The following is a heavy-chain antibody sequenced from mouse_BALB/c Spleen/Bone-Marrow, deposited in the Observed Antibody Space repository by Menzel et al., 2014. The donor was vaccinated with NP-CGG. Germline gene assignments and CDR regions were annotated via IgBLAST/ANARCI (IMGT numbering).Heavy chain of an antibody. Sequence: EVKLMESGPDLVKPSQSLSLTCTVTGYSITSGYSWHWIRQFPGNILEWMGYIHYSGYTNYNPSLKSRISITRDTSKDQFFLQLNSVTTEDTATYYCARTDGYYAMDYWGQGTPVTVSS. J-gene: IGHJ4*01. CDR3: ARTDGYYAMDY. D-gene: IGHD2-3*01. CDR2: IHYSGYT. CDR1: GYSITSGYS. V-gene: IGHV3-1*02.